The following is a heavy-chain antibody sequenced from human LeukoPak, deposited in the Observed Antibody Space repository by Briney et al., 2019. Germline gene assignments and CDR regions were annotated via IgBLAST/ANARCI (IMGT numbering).Heavy chain of an antibody. J-gene: IGHJ3*02. CDR1: GYTLTELS. Sequence: GASVKVSCKVSGYTLTELSMHWVRQAPGKGLEWMGGFDPEDGETIYAQKFQGRVTMTEDTSTDTAYMELSSLRSEDTAVYYCATDHPNGSGRWIHAFDIWGQGTMVTVSS. CDR2: FDPEDGET. V-gene: IGHV1-24*01. CDR3: ATDHPNGSGRWIHAFDI. D-gene: IGHD3-10*01.